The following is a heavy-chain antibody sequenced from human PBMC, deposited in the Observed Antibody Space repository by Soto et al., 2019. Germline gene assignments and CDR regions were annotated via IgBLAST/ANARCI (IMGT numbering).Heavy chain of an antibody. V-gene: IGHV3-30-3*01. CDR1: GFTFSSYA. D-gene: IGHD3-3*01. J-gene: IGHJ4*02. CDR3: ARDTELRFLGHYYFDY. CDR2: ISYDGSNK. Sequence: GGSLRLSCAASGFTFSSYAMHWVRQAPGKGLEWVAVISYDGSNKYYADSVKGRFTISRDNSKNTLYLQMNSLRAEDTAVYYCARDTELRFLGHYYFDYWGQGTLVTVSS.